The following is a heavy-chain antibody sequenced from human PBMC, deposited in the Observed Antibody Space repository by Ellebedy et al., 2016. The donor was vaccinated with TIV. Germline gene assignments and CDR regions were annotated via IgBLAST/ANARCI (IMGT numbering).Heavy chain of an antibody. J-gene: IGHJ6*02. CDR1: GGSIRSYY. CDR2: VYFSGDT. V-gene: IGHV4-59*01. Sequence: MPSETLSLTCTVSGGSIRSYYWSWIRQPPGKGLEWLGYVYFSGDTNYKPSLKNRGSMSVDTSNNQFSLKQSSVTAADTAVYYCARFANSYGLDVWGQGTTVTVSS. CDR3: ARFANSYGLDV.